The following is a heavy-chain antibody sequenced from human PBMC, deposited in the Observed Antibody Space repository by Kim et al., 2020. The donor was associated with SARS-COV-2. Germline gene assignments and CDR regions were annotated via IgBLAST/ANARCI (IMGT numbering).Heavy chain of an antibody. D-gene: IGHD4-17*01. CDR1: GFTFINYA. V-gene: IGHV3-23*01. J-gene: IGHJ4*02. CDR2: ISGSGIKT. CDR3: AREDYNDYQWGVFDC. Sequence: GGSLRLSCAVSGFTFINYAMGWVRQAPGKGLEWVSGISGSGIKTFYADYVKGRFTITRDNSQNTLYLQMKRVTAEDTAVYYCAREDYNDYQWGVFDCWGQGALVSVSS.